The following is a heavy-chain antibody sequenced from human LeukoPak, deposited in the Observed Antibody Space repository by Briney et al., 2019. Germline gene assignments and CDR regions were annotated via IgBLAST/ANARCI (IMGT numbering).Heavy chain of an antibody. D-gene: IGHD6-19*01. CDR3: AKAKDSRGIAVAGLEY. CDR1: GFTFSTYA. Sequence: PGGSLRLSCAASGFTFSTYAMTWVRQAPGKGLEWVSRISGSGGAFHADSVKGRFTISRDNSKNTLYLQMNSLRAEDTAVYYCAKAKDSRGIAVAGLEYWGQGTLVAVSS. J-gene: IGHJ4*02. V-gene: IGHV3-23*01. CDR2: ISGSGGA.